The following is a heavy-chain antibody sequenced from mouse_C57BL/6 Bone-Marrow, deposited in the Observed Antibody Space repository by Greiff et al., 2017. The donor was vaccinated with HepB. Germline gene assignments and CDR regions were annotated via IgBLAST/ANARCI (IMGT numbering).Heavy chain of an antibody. CDR3: ARETYYYGSSSYAMDY. CDR1: GYTFTSYG. D-gene: IGHD1-1*01. Sequence: QVQLQQSGAELARPGASVKLSCKASGYTFTSYGISWVKQSTGQGLEWIGEIYPRSGNTYYNEKFKGKATLTADKSSSTAYMELRSLTSEDSAVYFCARETYYYGSSSYAMDYWGQGTSVTVSS. J-gene: IGHJ4*01. V-gene: IGHV1-81*01. CDR2: IYPRSGNT.